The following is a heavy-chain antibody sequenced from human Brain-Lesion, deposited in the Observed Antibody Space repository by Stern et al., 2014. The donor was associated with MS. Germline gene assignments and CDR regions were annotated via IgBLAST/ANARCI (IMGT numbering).Heavy chain of an antibody. CDR1: GGSFSGYY. D-gene: IGHD3-22*01. J-gene: IGHJ4*02. Sequence: QVQLVQWGAGLLKPSETLSLTCAVSGGSFSGYYWTWIRQSPEKGLELIGQIDHRESPKYNPSLKSRVTMSVDTSNTQFSLKLSSVTAADTAVYYCARGPYYFDGSGYHYWGQGTQVTVSS. CDR3: ARGPYYFDGSGYHY. CDR2: IDHRESP. V-gene: IGHV4-34*01.